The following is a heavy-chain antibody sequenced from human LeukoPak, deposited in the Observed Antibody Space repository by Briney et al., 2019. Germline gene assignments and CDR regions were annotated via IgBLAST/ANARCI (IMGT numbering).Heavy chain of an antibody. Sequence: GGSLRLSCAASGFTFSTSSLNWVRQAPGKGLEWVSSISSSRSYIYYADSVKARFTISSDNAKNSLYLPMNSLGAQDTAVYYCAREGGFCFGDTCRFFDFWGQGTLVTVSS. CDR3: AREGGFCFGDTCRFFDF. V-gene: IGHV3-21*01. CDR1: GFTFSTSS. CDR2: ISSSRSYI. D-gene: IGHD2-15*01. J-gene: IGHJ4*02.